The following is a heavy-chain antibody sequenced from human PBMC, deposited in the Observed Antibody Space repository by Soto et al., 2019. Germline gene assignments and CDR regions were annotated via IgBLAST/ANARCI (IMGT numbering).Heavy chain of an antibody. J-gene: IGHJ3*01. CDR2: TYYRSKWYN. CDR1: GDSVSSNSPA. D-gene: IGHD2-8*01. Sequence: SQTLSLTCPISGDSVSSNSPAWNWIRQSPSRGLEWLGRTYYRSKWYNDYAVVVKSRLTITPDTSKNQFSLQLNSVTPEDTAVYYWARAIGPMVFDVWGQGTMVTVSS. V-gene: IGHV6-1*01. CDR3: ARAIGPMVFDV.